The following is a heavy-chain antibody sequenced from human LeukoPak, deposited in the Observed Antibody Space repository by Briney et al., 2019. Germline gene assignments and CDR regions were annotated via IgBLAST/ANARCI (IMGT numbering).Heavy chain of an antibody. CDR2: INHSGST. D-gene: IGHD3-3*01. V-gene: IGHV4-34*01. CDR3: ARGTEETMEGYFDY. Sequence: PSETLSLTCAVYGGSFSGYYWSWIRQPPGKGLEWIGEINHSGSTNYNPSLKSRVTISVDTSKNQFSLKLGSVTAADTAVYYCARGTEETMEGYFDYWGQGTLVTVSS. J-gene: IGHJ4*02. CDR1: GGSFSGYY.